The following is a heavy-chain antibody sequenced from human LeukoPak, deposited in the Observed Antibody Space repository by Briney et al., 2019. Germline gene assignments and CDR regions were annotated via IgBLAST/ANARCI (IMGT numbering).Heavy chain of an antibody. D-gene: IGHD3-22*01. CDR2: IYPGKSDT. J-gene: IGHJ4*02. CDR1: GYGFTSYW. Sequence: GESLKIYCKTSGYGFTSYWIGWVRQMPGKGPEWMGIIYPGKSDTRYSPSFQGQVTISADNSISTAYLQWSSLKASDTAMYYCARQGGGYYDSRGYFDYWGQGTLVTVSS. CDR3: ARQGGGYYDSRGYFDY. V-gene: IGHV5-51*01.